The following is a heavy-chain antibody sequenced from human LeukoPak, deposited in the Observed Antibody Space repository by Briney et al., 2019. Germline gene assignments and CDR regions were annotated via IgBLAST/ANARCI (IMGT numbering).Heavy chain of an antibody. CDR1: GGSISSSSYY. J-gene: IGHJ5*02. V-gene: IGHV4-39*07. CDR3: ARGYVPKDYSNDATQTNWFDP. CDR2: INHSGST. D-gene: IGHD4-11*01. Sequence: KSSETLSLTCTVSGGSISSSSYYWGWIRQPPGKGLEWIGEINHSGSTNYNPSLKSRVTISLDTSKNQFSLKVSSVTAADTAVYYCARGYVPKDYSNDATQTNWFDPWGQGTLVTVSS.